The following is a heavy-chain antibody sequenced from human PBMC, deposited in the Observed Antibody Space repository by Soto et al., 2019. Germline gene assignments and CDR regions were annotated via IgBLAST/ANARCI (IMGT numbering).Heavy chain of an antibody. CDR3: AQSRDGFNLLFY. D-gene: IGHD3-10*01. J-gene: IGHJ4*02. V-gene: IGHV3-23*01. Sequence: HPGGSLGLSCVDSGDSFSSYVMTGVRRAPGKGLEWISATSGSGDLSYYADSVGGRFTISRDNSKNTLYLQMNNLRAEDTAVYYCAQSRDGFNLLFYWGQGTLVTVSS. CDR2: TSGSGDLS. CDR1: GDSFSSYV.